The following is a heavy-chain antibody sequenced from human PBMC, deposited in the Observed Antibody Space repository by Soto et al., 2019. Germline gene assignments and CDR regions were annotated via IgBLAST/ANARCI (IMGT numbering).Heavy chain of an antibody. CDR1: GGAVSGYV. D-gene: IGHD5-12*01. Sequence: QVQLVQSGAEVKKPGTSVRVSCKASGGAVSGYVITWVRQAPGQGPEWMGGIIPSFGTANYAQTFRGRVTVTANKTTNTADLELNRLIYEGAAVYYSPLASLGRGSSAGEGWFASSGQGPVVTV. CDR3: PLASLGRGSSAGEGWFAS. J-gene: IGHJ5*01. CDR2: IIPSFGTA. V-gene: IGHV1-69*06.